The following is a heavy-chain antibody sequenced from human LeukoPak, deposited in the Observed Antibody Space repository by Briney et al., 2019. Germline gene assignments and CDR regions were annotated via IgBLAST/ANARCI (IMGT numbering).Heavy chain of an antibody. CDR3: AKDFSSNPYYFDY. Sequence: GGSLRLPCAASGFTFSSYSMNWVRQAPGKGLEWVSSISSSSSYIYYADSVKGRFTISRDNAKNSLYLQMNSLRAEDTAVYYCAKDFSSNPYYFDYWGQGTLVTVSS. D-gene: IGHD6-13*01. CDR2: ISSSSSYI. V-gene: IGHV3-21*04. J-gene: IGHJ4*02. CDR1: GFTFSSYS.